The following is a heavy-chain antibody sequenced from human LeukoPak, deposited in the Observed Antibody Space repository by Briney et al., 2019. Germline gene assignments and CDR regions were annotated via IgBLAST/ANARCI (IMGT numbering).Heavy chain of an antibody. CDR3: ARGSSARFIGPEY. D-gene: IGHD1-26*01. CDR1: GFTFDDCA. CDR2: LSWNSDSI. V-gene: IGHV3-9*01. J-gene: IGHJ4*01. Sequence: GRSLRLSCAASGFTFDDCAMHWVRQAPGKGLEWVSGLSWNSDSIGYADSVKGRFTISRDNAKNSLYLQMNSLRVEDTAVYFCARGSSARFIGPEYWGHGTLVTVSS.